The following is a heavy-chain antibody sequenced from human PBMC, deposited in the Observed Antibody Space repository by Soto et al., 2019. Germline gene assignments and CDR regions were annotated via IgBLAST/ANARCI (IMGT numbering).Heavy chain of an antibody. CDR2: IIPIFGTA. CDR1: GGTFSSYA. V-gene: IGHV1-69*01. Sequence: QVQLVQSGAEVKKPGSSVKVSCKASGGTFSSYAISWVRQAPGQGLEWMGGIIPIFGTANYPQKFQGRVTITADESTSTAYMELSSLRSEDTAVYYCARVSGYCSSTSCYRYYYYYGMDVWGQGTTVTVSS. CDR3: ARVSGYCSSTSCYRYYYYYGMDV. D-gene: IGHD2-2*02. J-gene: IGHJ6*02.